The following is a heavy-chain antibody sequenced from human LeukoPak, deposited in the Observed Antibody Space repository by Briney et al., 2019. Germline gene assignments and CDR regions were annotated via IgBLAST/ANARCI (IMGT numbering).Heavy chain of an antibody. V-gene: IGHV3-30*04. J-gene: IGHJ4*02. CDR3: ARGRTVATTSFDY. D-gene: IGHD5-12*01. Sequence: PGGSLRLSCAASGFTFSSYAMHWVRQAPGKGLEWVAVISYDGSNKYYADSVKGRFTISRDNSKNTLYLQMNSLRPEDTAVYYCARGRTVATTSFDYWGQGTLVTVSS. CDR1: GFTFSSYA. CDR2: ISYDGSNK.